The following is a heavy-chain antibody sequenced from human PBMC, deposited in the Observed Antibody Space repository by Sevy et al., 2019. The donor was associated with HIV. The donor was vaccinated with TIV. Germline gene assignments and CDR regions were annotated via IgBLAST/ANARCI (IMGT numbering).Heavy chain of an antibody. Sequence: SETLSLTCTVSGGSITSLYWNWIRQPPGKGLEGIRNIYYNGHINYNPSLKSRVTLSLDTSKNQFSLRLSSVTAADTAMYYCAGENAWGRGYSWGQGTLVTVSS. V-gene: IGHV4-59*08. CDR2: IYYNGHI. J-gene: IGHJ4*02. CDR3: AGENAWGRGYS. D-gene: IGHD1-26*01. CDR1: GGSITSLY.